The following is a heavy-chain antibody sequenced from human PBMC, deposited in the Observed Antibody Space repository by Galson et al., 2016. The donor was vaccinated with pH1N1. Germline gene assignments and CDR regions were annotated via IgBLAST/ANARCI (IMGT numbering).Heavy chain of an antibody. CDR1: GDSISSKTFY. Sequence: TLSLTCSVSGDSISSKTFYWSWLGQPAGKGLQWIGLLYSSGSTNYNPSLKGRVTMSADTSKNQFSLKLSSVTAADTAVYYCARPDYVDVDLDDWYFDLWGRGTLVTVSS. J-gene: IGHJ2*01. V-gene: IGHV4-61*02. CDR3: ARPDYVDVDLDDWYFDL. CDR2: LYSSGST. D-gene: IGHD4-17*01.